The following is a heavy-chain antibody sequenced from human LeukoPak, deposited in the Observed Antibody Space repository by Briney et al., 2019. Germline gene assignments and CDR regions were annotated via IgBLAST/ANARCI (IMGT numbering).Heavy chain of an antibody. CDR2: INHSGST. J-gene: IGHJ4*02. Sequence: TSETLSLTCAVYGGSFSGYYWSWIRQPPGKGLEWIGEINHSGSTNYNPSLKGRVTISVDTSKNQFSLKLSSVTAADTAVYYCARVDYYDSSGYYSVGYFDYWGQGTLVTVSS. CDR1: GGSFSGYY. D-gene: IGHD3-22*01. V-gene: IGHV4-34*01. CDR3: ARVDYYDSSGYYSVGYFDY.